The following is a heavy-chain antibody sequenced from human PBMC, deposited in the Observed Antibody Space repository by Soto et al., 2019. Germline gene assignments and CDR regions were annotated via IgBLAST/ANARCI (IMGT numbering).Heavy chain of an antibody. CDR2: IYYSGST. V-gene: IGHV4-31*03. CDR1: GGSISSGGYY. D-gene: IGHD6-13*01. Sequence: PSETLSLTCTVSGGSISSGGYYWSWIRQHPGKGLEWIGYIYYSGSTYYNPSLKSRVTISVDTSKNQFSLKLSSVTAADTAVYYCARDGGAAAGTRGRWFDPWGQGTLVTV. J-gene: IGHJ5*02. CDR3: ARDGGAAAGTRGRWFDP.